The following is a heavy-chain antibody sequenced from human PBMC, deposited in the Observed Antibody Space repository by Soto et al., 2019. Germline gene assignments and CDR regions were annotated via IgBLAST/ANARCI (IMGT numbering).Heavy chain of an antibody. J-gene: IGHJ4*02. Sequence: EVQLVESGGNLVQPGGYLRLSCAASGFTFSAFWMSWVRRAPGRGLEWVANIKEDGSETYYVDSVEGRFTISRDNAKKSLYLQMNSLRAEDTALYYCARGGSHSSDSWGQGALVTLSS. CDR2: IKEDGSET. CDR1: GFTFSAFW. CDR3: ARGGSHSSDS. V-gene: IGHV3-7*05. D-gene: IGHD1-26*01.